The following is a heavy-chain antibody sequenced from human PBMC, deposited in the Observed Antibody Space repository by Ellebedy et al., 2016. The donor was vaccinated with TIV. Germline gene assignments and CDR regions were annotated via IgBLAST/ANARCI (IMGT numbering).Heavy chain of an antibody. J-gene: IGHJ4*02. CDR2: ISGSASVT. Sequence: GESLKISCAVSGFTFSSYEMNWVRQAPGKGLEWVSYISGSASVTAYADSVKGRFTISRDNARTSLYLQMNSLRVDDTAMYYCARTRYSSSWPDFWGQGTLVTVSS. CDR1: GFTFSSYE. D-gene: IGHD5-18*01. CDR3: ARTRYSSSWPDF. V-gene: IGHV3-48*03.